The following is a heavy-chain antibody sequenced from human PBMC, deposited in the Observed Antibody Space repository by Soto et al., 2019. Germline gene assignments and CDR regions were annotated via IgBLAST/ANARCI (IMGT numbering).Heavy chain of an antibody. J-gene: IGHJ6*03. D-gene: IGHD2-15*01. CDR3: ARHPPDCSGGSCYSGPQDEWYYYMDV. V-gene: IGHV5-51*01. CDR1: GYSFTSYW. CDR2: IYPGDSDT. Sequence: GESLKISCKGSGYSFTSYWIGWVRQMPGKGLEWMGIIYPGDSDTRYSPSFQGQVTISADKSISTAYLQRSSLKASDTAMYYCARHPPDCSGGSCYSGPQDEWYYYMDVWGKGTTVTVSS.